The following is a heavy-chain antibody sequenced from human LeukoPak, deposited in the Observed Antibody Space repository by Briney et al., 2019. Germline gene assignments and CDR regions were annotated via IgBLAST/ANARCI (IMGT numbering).Heavy chain of an antibody. CDR2: IYTSGST. J-gene: IGHJ4*02. Sequence: SETLSLTCAVYGGSFSGYYWSWIRQPAGRGLEWIGRIYTSGSTNYNPSLKSRVTMSVDTSKNQFSLKLSSVTAADTAVYYCARAQNYYDSSGYYYDPFDYWGQGTLVTASS. D-gene: IGHD3-22*01. CDR1: GGSFSGYY. CDR3: ARAQNYYDSSGYYYDPFDY. V-gene: IGHV4-59*10.